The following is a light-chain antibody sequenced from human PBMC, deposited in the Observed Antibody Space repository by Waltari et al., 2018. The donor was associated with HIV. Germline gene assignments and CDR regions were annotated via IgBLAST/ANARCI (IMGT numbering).Light chain of an antibody. CDR2: RND. CDR3: ASWDDKLSHWV. Sequence: QSVLTPPPSTSKTPGPRVLLSCSGTNSNVGNNFVSWFQQVPGGAPKLVIYRNDRRPSGVPDRFSGAKSGSSATLAISGLQSDDEADYFCASWDDKLSHWVFGVGTKLTVL. J-gene: IGLJ3*02. CDR1: NSNVGNNF. V-gene: IGLV1-47*01.